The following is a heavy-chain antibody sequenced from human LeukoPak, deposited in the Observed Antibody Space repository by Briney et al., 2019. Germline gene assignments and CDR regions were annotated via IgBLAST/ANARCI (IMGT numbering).Heavy chain of an antibody. CDR2: IYHSGDS. CDR1: GASVSGVY. Sequence: SETLSLTCTVSGASVSGVYWSWIRQPPVKGLEWIGYIYHSGDSNCNPSLKSRVTVPLDTSKNQVSLRLTSVTAADTAVYYCARQPFATPFDFWGRGTLVTVSS. V-gene: IGHV4-59*08. CDR3: ARQPFATPFDF. J-gene: IGHJ4*02. D-gene: IGHD2-15*01.